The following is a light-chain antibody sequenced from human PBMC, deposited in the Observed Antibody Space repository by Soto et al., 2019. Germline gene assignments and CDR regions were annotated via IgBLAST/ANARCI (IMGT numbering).Light chain of an antibody. J-gene: IGLJ2*01. V-gene: IGLV2-8*01. CDR3: CSYADSNNPHVL. CDR1: SSDVGGYNY. CDR2: EVT. Sequence: QSVLTQPPSASGSPGQSVTISCTGTSSDVGGYNYVSWYQQHPGKAPKLMIYEVTKRPSGVPDRFSGSKSGNTASLTVSGLHAEDEADYYCCSYADSNNPHVLFGGGTKLTVL.